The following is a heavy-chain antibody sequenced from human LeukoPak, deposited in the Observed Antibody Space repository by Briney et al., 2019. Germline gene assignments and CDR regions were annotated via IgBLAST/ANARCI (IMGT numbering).Heavy chain of an antibody. J-gene: IGHJ4*02. CDR2: ITSTSSHI. CDR3: ARDPTVTTQYPFDY. Sequence: GGSLRLSCAASEFTFSSHAMIWVRQAPGKGLEWVSSITSTSSHIFYADSVKGRFTISRDNSKNTLYLQMNSLRAEDTAVYYCARDPTVTTQYPFDYWGQGTLVTVSS. D-gene: IGHD4-17*01. V-gene: IGHV3-21*01. CDR1: EFTFSSHA.